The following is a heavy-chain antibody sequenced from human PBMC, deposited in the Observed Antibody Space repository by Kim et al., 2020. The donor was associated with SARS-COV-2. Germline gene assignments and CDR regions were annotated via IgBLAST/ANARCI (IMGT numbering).Heavy chain of an antibody. CDR3: AGDPGAGRWLQLDY. V-gene: IGHV3-30*03. J-gene: IGHJ4*02. D-gene: IGHD5-12*01. Sequence: ADSVRGRSTISKDNATNTLYLQMNSLSAEETAVYYWAGDPGAGRWLQLDYWGQGTLVTVSS.